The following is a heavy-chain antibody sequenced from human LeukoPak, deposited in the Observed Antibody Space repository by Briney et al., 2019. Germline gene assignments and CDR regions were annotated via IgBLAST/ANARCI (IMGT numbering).Heavy chain of an antibody. D-gene: IGHD2-2*01. CDR1: GGSFSGYY. Sequence: SETLSLTCAVYGGSFSGYYWSWIRQPPGKGLEWIGEINHSGSTNYNPSFKSRVTISVDTSKNQFSLKLSSVTAADTAVYYCASRCSSTSCYFAGYYYYGMDVWGQGTTVTVSS. CDR2: INHSGST. V-gene: IGHV4-34*01. CDR3: ASRCSSTSCYFAGYYYYGMDV. J-gene: IGHJ6*02.